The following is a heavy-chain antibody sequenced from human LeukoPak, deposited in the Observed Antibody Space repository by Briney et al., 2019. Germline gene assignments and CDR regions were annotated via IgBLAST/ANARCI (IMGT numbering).Heavy chain of an antibody. CDR3: ARGYDILTGYYLDY. D-gene: IGHD3-9*01. CDR1: GLTLSSNY. J-gene: IGHJ4*02. V-gene: IGHV3-53*01. Sequence: PGGSLRLSCAASGLTLSSNYMSWVRQAPGKGLEWVSDIYSGGSTYYSDSVKGRFTISRDNSKNTLYLQMNSLRAEDTAVYYCARGYDILTGYYLDYWGQGTLVTVSS. CDR2: IYSGGST.